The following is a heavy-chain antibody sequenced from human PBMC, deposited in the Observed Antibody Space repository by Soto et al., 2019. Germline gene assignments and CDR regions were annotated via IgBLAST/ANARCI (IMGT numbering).Heavy chain of an antibody. V-gene: IGHV1-58*01. CDR3: AAVRGMVNYYDSSGYPPFDY. CDR1: GFTFTSSA. Sequence: SVKVSCKASGFTFTSSAVQWVRQARGQRLEWIGWIVVGSGNTNYAQKFQERVTITRDMSTSTAYMELSSLRSEDTAVYYCAAVRGMVNYYDSSGYPPFDYWGQGTLVTVSS. D-gene: IGHD3-22*01. J-gene: IGHJ4*02. CDR2: IVVGSGNT.